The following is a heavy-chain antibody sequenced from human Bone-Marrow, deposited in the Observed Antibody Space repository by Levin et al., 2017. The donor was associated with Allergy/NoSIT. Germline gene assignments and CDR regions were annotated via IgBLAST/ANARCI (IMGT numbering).Heavy chain of an antibody. Sequence: QSGGSLRLSCAASGFTFSSYWMHWVRQAPGKGLVWVSRINSDGSSTKYADSVKGRFTISRDNAKNTLYLQMNSLRAEDTAEYYCARDNYYDSSGFQDYWGRGTLVTVSS. J-gene: IGHJ4*02. CDR3: ARDNYYDSSGFQDY. CDR2: INSDGSST. V-gene: IGHV3-74*01. CDR1: GFTFSSYW. D-gene: IGHD3-22*01.